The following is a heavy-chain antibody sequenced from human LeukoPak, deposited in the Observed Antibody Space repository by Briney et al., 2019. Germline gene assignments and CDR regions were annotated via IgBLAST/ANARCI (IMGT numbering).Heavy chain of an antibody. D-gene: IGHD6-13*01. CDR2: ISYDGSNK. CDR1: GFTFSSYG. CDR3: AKGRDSSWYVFDY. J-gene: IGHJ4*02. Sequence: GGSLRLSCAASGFTFSSYGMHWVRQAPGKGLEWVAVISYDGSNKYYADSVKGRFTISRDNSKNTLYLQMNSLRAEDTAVYYCAKGRDSSWYVFDYWGQGTLVTVSS. V-gene: IGHV3-30*18.